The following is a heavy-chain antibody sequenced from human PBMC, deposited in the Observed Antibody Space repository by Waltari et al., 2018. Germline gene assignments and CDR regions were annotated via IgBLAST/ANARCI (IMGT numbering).Heavy chain of an antibody. D-gene: IGHD3-9*01. V-gene: IGHV4-61*02. J-gene: IGHJ6*02. Sequence: QVQLQESGPGLVRPSQTLSLTCTVSGGSISSGSVYWTWIRQPAGKGLEWVGHIFTSGSTNYNPFLKSRVSVSLDTSENQFSLRLSSVTAADTAVYYCARDEARYYDIMTDGGYYGLDVWGQGTTVTVSS. CDR2: IFTSGST. CDR3: ARDEARYYDIMTDGGYYGLDV. CDR1: GGSISSGSVY.